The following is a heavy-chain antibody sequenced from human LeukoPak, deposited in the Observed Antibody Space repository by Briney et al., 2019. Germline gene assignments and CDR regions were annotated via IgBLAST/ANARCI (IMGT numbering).Heavy chain of an antibody. CDR1: GFTFSNYY. CDR2: ITNSGSTI. V-gene: IGHV3-11*01. CDR3: ATHIAEATALHY. D-gene: IGHD6-13*01. J-gene: IGHJ4*02. Sequence: GGSLRLSCAASGFTFSNYYMSWSRQAPGKGLEWISYITNSGSTIYYADSVKGRFTVSRDNAKNSLYLQMNTLRAEDTAVYYCATHIAEATALHYWGQGTLVTVSS.